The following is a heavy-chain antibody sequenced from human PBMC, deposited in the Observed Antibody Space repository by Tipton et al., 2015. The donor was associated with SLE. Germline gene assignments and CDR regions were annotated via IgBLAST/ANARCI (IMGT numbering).Heavy chain of an antibody. J-gene: IGHJ2*01. V-gene: IGHV4-34*01. CDR2: INHSGST. CDR1: GGSFSGYY. CDR3: ARGSSLVVPREFAATWYFDL. D-gene: IGHD2-2*01. Sequence: TLSLTCAVYGGSFSGYYWSWIRQPPGKGLEWIGEINHSGSTNYNPSLKSRVTISVDTSKNQFSLKLSSVTAADTAVYYRARGSSLVVPREFAATWYFDLWGRGTLVTVSS.